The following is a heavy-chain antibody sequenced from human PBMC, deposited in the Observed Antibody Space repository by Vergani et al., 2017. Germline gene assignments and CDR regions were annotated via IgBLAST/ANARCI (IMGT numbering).Heavy chain of an antibody. D-gene: IGHD3-16*01. V-gene: IGHV4-4*03. J-gene: IGHJ4*02. CDR2: ICHTEDT. Sequence: QVQLQESGPGLVKPPGTLSLTCAVSGDSISSNNCWTWVRQPPGKGLEWIGEICHTEDTKYSPSLKSRVTVSVDESRNLFSLRLNSVTAADTAVYYCARESFGRTGMSEYFDYWGQGTLVTVSS. CDR1: GDSISSNNC. CDR3: ARESFGRTGMSEYFDY.